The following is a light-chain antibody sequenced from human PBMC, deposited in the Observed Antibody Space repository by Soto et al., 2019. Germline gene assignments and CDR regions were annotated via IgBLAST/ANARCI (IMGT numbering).Light chain of an antibody. CDR3: QQYGSSPET. CDR2: GAS. J-gene: IGKJ1*01. CDR1: QSVSSSY. Sequence: EMGLTQSPGTLSLSPGERATLSCRAIQSVSSSYLAWYQQKPGQAPRLLIYGASSRATGIPDRFSGSGSGTDFTLTISRLEPEDFAVYYCQQYGSSPETFGQGTKVDIK. V-gene: IGKV3-20*01.